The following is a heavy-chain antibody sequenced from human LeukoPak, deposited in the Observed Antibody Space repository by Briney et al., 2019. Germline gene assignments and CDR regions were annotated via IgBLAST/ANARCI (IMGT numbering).Heavy chain of an antibody. CDR2: IYTSGSP. J-gene: IGHJ3*02. V-gene: IGHV4-61*02. CDR1: GGSISSGGYY. D-gene: IGHD1-26*01. Sequence: SETLSLTCAVSGGSISSGGYYWSWIRQPAGKGLEWIGRIYTSGSPNYNPSLKSRVTISVDTSKNQFSLKLSSVTAADTAVYYCARYSTGWEGLAFDIWGQGTMVTVSS. CDR3: ARYSTGWEGLAFDI.